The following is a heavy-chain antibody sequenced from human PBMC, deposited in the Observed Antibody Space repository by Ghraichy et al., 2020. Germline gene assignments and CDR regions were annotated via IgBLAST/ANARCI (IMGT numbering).Heavy chain of an antibody. Sequence: GGSLRLSCVASGLMFSPNTMNWVRQAPGKGREWVSSISSSTRYIYYADSVKGRFTISRDNAQNSLYLQMNSLRAEDTAVYYCSRGGGAGTPVLYHMDVWGLGTTVTVSS. CDR3: SRGGGAGTPVLYHMDV. V-gene: IGHV3-21*01. D-gene: IGHD6-19*01. CDR2: ISSSTRYI. CDR1: GLMFSPNT. J-gene: IGHJ6*02.